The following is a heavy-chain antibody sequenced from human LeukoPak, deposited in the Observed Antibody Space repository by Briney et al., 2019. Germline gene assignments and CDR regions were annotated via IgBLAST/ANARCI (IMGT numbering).Heavy chain of an antibody. V-gene: IGHV3-15*05. CDR3: ITEPPGVVF. CDR1: GFTFSVAW. Sequence: GGSLRLSCAASGFTFSVAWMNWVREAPGKGLEWVGRIKSNTDGGATDYAARVKDSFTISRNDSEKTLYLQMNSLKTEDTAVYYCITEPPGVVFWGQGTLVTVSS. D-gene: IGHD7-27*01. J-gene: IGHJ4*02. CDR2: IKSNTDGGAT.